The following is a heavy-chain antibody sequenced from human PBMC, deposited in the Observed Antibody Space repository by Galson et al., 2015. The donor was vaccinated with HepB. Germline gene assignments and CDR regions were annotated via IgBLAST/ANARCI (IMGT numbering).Heavy chain of an antibody. CDR1: GFTFSNHE. CDR3: ARAGYYDSSVYYGMDV. Sequence: SLRLSCAASGFTFSNHEMNWVRQAPGKGLEWVSYVSSSDTITYYADSVKGRFTISRDNAKNSLYLQMNSLRAEDTAVYYCARAGYYDSSVYYGMDVWGQGTTVTVSS. V-gene: IGHV3-48*03. J-gene: IGHJ6*02. D-gene: IGHD3-22*01. CDR2: VSSSDTIT.